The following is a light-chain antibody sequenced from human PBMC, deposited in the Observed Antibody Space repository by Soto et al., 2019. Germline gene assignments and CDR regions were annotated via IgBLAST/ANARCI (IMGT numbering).Light chain of an antibody. J-gene: IGLJ2*01. Sequence: QSVLTQPASVSGSPGQSITISCTGTSSDVGGYNYVSWYQQHPGKAPKLMIYDVSNRPSGVSNRFSGSKSGNMASLTISGLQAEDEADYYCSSYTSSSLFGGGTKLTVL. V-gene: IGLV2-14*01. CDR3: SSYTSSSL. CDR1: SSDVGGYNY. CDR2: DVS.